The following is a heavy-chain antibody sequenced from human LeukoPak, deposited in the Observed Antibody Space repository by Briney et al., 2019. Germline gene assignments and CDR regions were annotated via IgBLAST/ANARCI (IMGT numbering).Heavy chain of an antibody. CDR1: GFTFSSYA. D-gene: IGHD2-15*01. Sequence: QPVRSLRLSCAASGFTFSSYALHRVRQAPGKGLERVAVISYDGSNKYYADSVKGRFTISRDNSKNTLYLQMNSLRAEDTAVYYCARDDGDIVVVVAAIPLVAAFDIWGQGTMVTVSS. J-gene: IGHJ3*02. CDR2: ISYDGSNK. V-gene: IGHV3-30*04. CDR3: ARDDGDIVVVVAAIPLVAAFDI.